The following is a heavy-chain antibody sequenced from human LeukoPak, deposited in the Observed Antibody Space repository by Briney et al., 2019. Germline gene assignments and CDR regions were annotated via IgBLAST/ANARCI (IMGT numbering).Heavy chain of an antibody. CDR2: MNPNSGNT. CDR3: ARKKGVLRITMVRGAGGWFDP. J-gene: IGHJ5*02. V-gene: IGHV1-8*01. CDR1: GYTFTSYD. Sequence: VASVKVSCKASGYTFTSYDINWVRQATGQGLEWMGWMNPNSGNTGYAQKFQGRVTMTRNTSISTAYMELSSLRSEDTAVYYCARKKGVLRITMVRGAGGWFDPWGQGTLVTVSS. D-gene: IGHD3-10*01.